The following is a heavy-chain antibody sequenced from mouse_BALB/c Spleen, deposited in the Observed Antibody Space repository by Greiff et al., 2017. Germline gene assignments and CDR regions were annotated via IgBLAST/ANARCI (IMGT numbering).Heavy chain of an antibody. J-gene: IGHJ2*01. CDR2: IDPANGNT. Sequence: LVESGAELVKPGASVKLSCTASGFNIKDTYMHWVKQRPEQGLEWIGRIDPANGNTKYDPKFQGKATITADTSSNTAYLQLSSLTSEDTAVYYCAKGITYYFDYWGQGTTLTVSS. D-gene: IGHD2-4*01. V-gene: IGHV14-3*02. CDR1: GFNIKDTY. CDR3: AKGITYYFDY.